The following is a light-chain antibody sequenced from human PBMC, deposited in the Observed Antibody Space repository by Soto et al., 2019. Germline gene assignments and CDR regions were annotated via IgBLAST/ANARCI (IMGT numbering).Light chain of an antibody. CDR3: AAWDDSLNGHV. V-gene: IGLV1-44*01. CDR2: TTN. CDR1: NCTLRTSS. Sequence: HSLLTQPHAASWTPGQMVTIACSGSNCTLRTSSVHWFQQLPGTAPKLLISTTNRRPSGVPDRFSGSTSGPSASLAIRRPPSEDEADYYCAAWDDSLNGHVLGTGPKVPVL. J-gene: IGLJ1*01.